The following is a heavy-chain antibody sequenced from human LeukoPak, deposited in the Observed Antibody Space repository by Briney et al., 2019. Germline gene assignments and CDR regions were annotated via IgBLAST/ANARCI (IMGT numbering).Heavy chain of an antibody. CDR1: GYTFTSYG. CDR2: ISAYNGNT. Sequence: ASVKASCKASGYTFTSYGISWVRQAPGQGLEWMGWISAYNGNTNYAQKLQGRVTMTTDTSTSTAYMELRSLRSDDTAVYYCARAPEHIVVVPAARTIYYYYYMDVWGKGTTVTISS. D-gene: IGHD2-2*01. J-gene: IGHJ6*03. CDR3: ARAPEHIVVVPAARTIYYYYYMDV. V-gene: IGHV1-18*01.